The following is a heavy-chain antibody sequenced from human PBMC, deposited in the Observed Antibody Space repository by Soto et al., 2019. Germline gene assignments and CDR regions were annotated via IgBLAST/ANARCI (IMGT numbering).Heavy chain of an antibody. CDR2: ISGDGSSA. V-gene: IGHV3-74*01. CDR1: GFTFTNYW. J-gene: IGHJ6*02. Sequence: EGQVVESGGGLVQPGGSLRLSCAASGFTFTNYWLHWVRQAPGKGLVWVSRISGDGSSASYADSVKGRFTTSRDNAKNTLYLQMNSLRVEDTAVYYCAKSNYGMDVWGQGTTVTVSS. CDR3: AKSNYGMDV. D-gene: IGHD6-6*01.